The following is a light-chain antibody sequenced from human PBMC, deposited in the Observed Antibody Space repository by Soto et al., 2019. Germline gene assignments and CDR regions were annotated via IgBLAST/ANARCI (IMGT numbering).Light chain of an antibody. J-gene: IGKJ1*01. CDR3: QQYNSYWT. CDR2: DAS. Sequence: QSPSTLSASVGDRVTITCRASQSIGRWLAWYQQKPGKAPKVLIYDASTLKSGVPSRFSGSGSGTDFTLTISSLQPDDFAIYYCQQYNSYWTFGQGTKVDIK. CDR1: QSIGRW. V-gene: IGKV1-5*01.